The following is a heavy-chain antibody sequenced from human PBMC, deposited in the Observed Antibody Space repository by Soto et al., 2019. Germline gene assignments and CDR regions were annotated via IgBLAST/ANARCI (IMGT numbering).Heavy chain of an antibody. CDR3: AKSTRGVPAAYMDV. Sequence: EVQLLESGGGLVQPGGSLRLSCVASGFTFSSYAMSWVRQAPGKGLEWVSTTSGSGGTTYYVDSVKGRFTISRDNSKNMLYLQMNSLRAEATAVYYCAKSTRGVPAAYMDVWGQGTTVTVSS. CDR2: TSGSGGTT. D-gene: IGHD2-2*01. CDR1: GFTFSSYA. V-gene: IGHV3-23*01. J-gene: IGHJ6*03.